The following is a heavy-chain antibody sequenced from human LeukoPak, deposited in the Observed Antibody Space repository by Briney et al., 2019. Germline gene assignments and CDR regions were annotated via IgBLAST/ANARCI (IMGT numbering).Heavy chain of an antibody. CDR2: ISYDGSNK. CDR1: GFTFSSYA. J-gene: IGHJ4*02. Sequence: QPGGSLRLSCAASGFTFSSYAMHWVRQAPGKGLEWVAVISYDGSNKYYADSVKGRFTISRDNSKNTLYLQMNSLRAEDTAVYYCARAGRSNIDYWGQGTLVTVSS. D-gene: IGHD4-11*01. V-gene: IGHV3-30-3*01. CDR3: ARAGRSNIDY.